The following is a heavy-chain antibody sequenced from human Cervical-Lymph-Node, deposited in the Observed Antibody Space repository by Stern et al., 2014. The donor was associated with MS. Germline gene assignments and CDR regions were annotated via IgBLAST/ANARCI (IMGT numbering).Heavy chain of an antibody. D-gene: IGHD2-2*01. CDR3: AGAIGKYELLEAFDM. CDR1: GASIGGGGYY. Sequence: QVQLVESGPGLVKPSQTLPLTCTVSGASIGGGGYYLSWVRPPPGEGPGGIGDIYYSGTTYYKPSLKSRVTISLETSKNHFSLNLSSVTAADTAVYYCAGAIGKYELLEAFDMWGQGTKVTVSS. J-gene: IGHJ3*02. CDR2: IYYSGTT. V-gene: IGHV4-30-4*01.